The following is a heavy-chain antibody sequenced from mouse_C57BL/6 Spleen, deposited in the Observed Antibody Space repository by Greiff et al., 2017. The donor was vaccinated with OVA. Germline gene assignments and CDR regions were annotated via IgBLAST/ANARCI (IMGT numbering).Heavy chain of an antibody. J-gene: IGHJ4*01. CDR1: GYTFTDYN. Sequence: VQLQQSGPELVKPGASVKIPCKASGYTFTDYNMDWVKQSHGKSLEWIGDINPNNGGTIYNQKFKGKATLTVDKSSSIAYMELRSLTSEDTAVYYCAREGTGTDAMDYWGQGTSVTVSS. CDR2: INPNNGGT. D-gene: IGHD4-1*01. CDR3: AREGTGTDAMDY. V-gene: IGHV1-18*01.